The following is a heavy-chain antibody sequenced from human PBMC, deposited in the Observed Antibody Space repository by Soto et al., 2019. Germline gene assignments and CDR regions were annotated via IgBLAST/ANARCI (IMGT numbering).Heavy chain of an antibody. CDR2: INPSGRT. D-gene: IGHD1-1*01. V-gene: IGHV4-34*01. J-gene: IGHJ5*01. Sequence: SETLSLTCVVSGDSFRDYYWSWIRQSPGVGLEWIREINPSGRTEYNPSLRGRVTLSVDSSKNQFSLTLSTMSAADTAVYYCARTRNRWFDSWGQGTLVTVSS. CDR1: GDSFRDYY. CDR3: ARTRNRWFDS.